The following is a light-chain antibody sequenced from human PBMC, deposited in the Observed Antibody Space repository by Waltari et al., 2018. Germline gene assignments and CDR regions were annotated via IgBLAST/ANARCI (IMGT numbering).Light chain of an antibody. CDR3: GSYGGSNNYV. CDR2: GVS. J-gene: IGLJ1*01. Sequence: QSALTQPPSASGSPGQSVTISCTGTSSDVGGYNYVSWYQQHPGHAPKLMIYGVSKRPSGGPDRFSGSKSGNTASLTVSGLQAEDEADYYCGSYGGSNNYVFGTGTKVTVL. CDR1: SSDVGGYNY. V-gene: IGLV2-8*01.